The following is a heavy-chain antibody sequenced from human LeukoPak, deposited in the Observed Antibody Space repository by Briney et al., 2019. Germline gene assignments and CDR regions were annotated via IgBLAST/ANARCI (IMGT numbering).Heavy chain of an antibody. V-gene: IGHV4-34*01. CDR3: ARGRRIVGATRGIDY. J-gene: IGHJ4*02. CDR1: GFTFSSYW. Sequence: GSLRLSCAASGFTFSSYWMSWIRQPPGKGLEWIGEINHSGSTNYNPSLKSRVTISVDTSKNQFSLKLSSVTAADTAVYYCARGRRIVGATRGIDYWGQGTLVTVSS. D-gene: IGHD1-26*01. CDR2: INHSGST.